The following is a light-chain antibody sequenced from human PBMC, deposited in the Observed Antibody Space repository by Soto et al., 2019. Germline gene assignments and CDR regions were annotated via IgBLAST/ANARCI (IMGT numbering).Light chain of an antibody. CDR1: QSVSSN. V-gene: IGKV3-20*01. J-gene: IGKJ5*01. CDR2: GAS. Sequence: EKVMTQSPAPPSVSPGEKAPPSRRASQSVSSNLAWYQQKPGQAPRLLIYGASNRATGIPDRFSGSGSGTDFTLTISRLEPEDFAVYYCQQYGYSPIAFGQGTRLEIK. CDR3: QQYGYSPIA.